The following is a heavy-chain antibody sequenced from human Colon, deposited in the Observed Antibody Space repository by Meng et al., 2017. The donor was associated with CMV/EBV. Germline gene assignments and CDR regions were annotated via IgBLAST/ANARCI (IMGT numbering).Heavy chain of an antibody. J-gene: IGHJ4*02. CDR1: GDSISSTTYY. Sequence: SETLSLTCIVSGDSISSTTYYWAWLRQPPGKGLEWIGHIYYRRRAYYNPSLKSRVTISVDTSKNHFSLYLNSVTAADTAVYYCARIGGLEYFDGSTCNNPFDYWGQGSLVTVSS. D-gene: IGHD3-10*01. CDR3: ARIGGLEYFDGSTCNNPFDY. V-gene: IGHV4-39*07. CDR2: IYYRRRA.